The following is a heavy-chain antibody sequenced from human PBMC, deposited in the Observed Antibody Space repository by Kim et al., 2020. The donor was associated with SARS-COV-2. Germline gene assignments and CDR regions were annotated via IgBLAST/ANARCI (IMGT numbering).Heavy chain of an antibody. J-gene: IGHJ4*02. V-gene: IGHV3-73*01. CDR3: TRHVSCTGGSCYSFDY. Sequence: ASVKGRSPISRNESKTTAYLQMNSLKTEDTAVYYCTRHVSCTGGSCYSFDYWGQGTLVTVSS. D-gene: IGHD2-15*01.